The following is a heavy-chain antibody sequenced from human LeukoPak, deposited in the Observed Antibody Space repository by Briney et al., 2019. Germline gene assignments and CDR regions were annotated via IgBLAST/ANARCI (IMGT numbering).Heavy chain of an antibody. CDR2: VVGGGTT. Sequence: GGSLRLSCAASGFTFSTFAMTWVRQAPGKGLEWVSGVVGGGTTYYADSVKGRFTLSKDNSKKTVYLQLNSLRVEDTAIYYCAKDLHYNDGRWEFDPWGQGTLVTVSS. CDR1: GFTFSTFA. J-gene: IGHJ5*02. V-gene: IGHV3-23*01. D-gene: IGHD5-24*01. CDR3: AKDLHYNDGRWEFDP.